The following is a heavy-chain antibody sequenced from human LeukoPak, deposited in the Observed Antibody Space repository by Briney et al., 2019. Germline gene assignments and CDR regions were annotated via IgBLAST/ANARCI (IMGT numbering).Heavy chain of an antibody. Sequence: SETLSLTCTVSGGSISSYYWSWIRQPAGKGLEWIGRIYTSGSTNYNPSLKSRVTMSVDTSKNQFSLKLSSVTAADTAVYYCARGKLYGSGSYYKGNFDYWGQGTLVTVSS. CDR1: GGSISSYY. J-gene: IGHJ4*02. CDR3: ARGKLYGSGSYYKGNFDY. V-gene: IGHV4-4*07. CDR2: IYTSGST. D-gene: IGHD3-10*01.